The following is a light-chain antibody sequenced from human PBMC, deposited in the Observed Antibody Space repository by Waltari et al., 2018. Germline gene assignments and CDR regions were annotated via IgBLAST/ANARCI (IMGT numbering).Light chain of an antibody. J-gene: IGKJ4*02. V-gene: IGKV3-11*01. CDR3: QQRNDWPLT. CDR2: DTS. Sequence: EIVLTQSPATLSLSPGERATLSCRASQSVRKYLAWYQPKPGQAPRLLISDTSNSGTGIPARFTGSGSGTDFTLTISNVEPEDFAVYYCQQRNDWPLTFGGGTKVEIK. CDR1: QSVRKY.